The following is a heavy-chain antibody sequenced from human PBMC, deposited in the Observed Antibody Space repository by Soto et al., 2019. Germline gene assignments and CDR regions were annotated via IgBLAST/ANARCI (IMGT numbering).Heavy chain of an antibody. Sequence: ASVKVSCKASGRTFSSYAISWVRQAPGQGLEWMGGIIPIFGTANYAQKFQGRVTITADESTSTAYMELSSLRSEDTAVYYCARGIQLWAPFDYWGQGTLVTVSS. V-gene: IGHV1-69*13. D-gene: IGHD5-18*01. J-gene: IGHJ4*02. CDR1: GRTFSSYA. CDR3: ARGIQLWAPFDY. CDR2: IIPIFGTA.